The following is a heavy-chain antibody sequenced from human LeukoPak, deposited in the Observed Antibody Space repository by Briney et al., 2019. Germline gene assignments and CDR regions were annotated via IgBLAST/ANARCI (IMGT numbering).Heavy chain of an antibody. J-gene: IGHJ4*02. CDR3: ARDDSSGYHPYVFDY. Sequence: SVKVSYKASGGTFSSYAISWVRQAPGQGREWMGRIIPIFGTANYAQKFQGRVTINTDESTSTAYMELSSLGSEDTAVYYCARDDSSGYHPYVFDYWGQGTLVTVSS. CDR1: GGTFSSYA. CDR2: IIPIFGTA. D-gene: IGHD3-22*01. V-gene: IGHV1-69*05.